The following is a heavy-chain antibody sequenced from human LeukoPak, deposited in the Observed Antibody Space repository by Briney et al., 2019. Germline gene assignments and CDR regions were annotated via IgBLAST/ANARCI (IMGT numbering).Heavy chain of an antibody. V-gene: IGHV3-48*04. CDR1: GFTFSSYS. J-gene: IGHJ5*02. Sequence: PGGSLRLSCAASGFTFSSYSMNWVRQAPGKGLEWVSYISSSGNTIYYADSVKGRFTISRDNAKNSLYLQMNSLRAEDTAVYYCASHSSGFSWGQGTLVTVSS. CDR2: ISSSGNTI. CDR3: ASHSSGFS. D-gene: IGHD6-19*01.